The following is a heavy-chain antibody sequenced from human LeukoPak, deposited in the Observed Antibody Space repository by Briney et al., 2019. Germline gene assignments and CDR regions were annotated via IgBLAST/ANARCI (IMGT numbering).Heavy chain of an antibody. CDR3: ASPVLEGSYYSY. CDR1: GGTFSSYA. D-gene: IGHD3-10*01. J-gene: IGHJ4*02. V-gene: IGHV1-69*04. CDR2: IIPILGIA. Sequence: SVKVSCKASGGTFSSYAISWVRQAPGQGLEWMGRIIPILGIANYAQKFQGRVTITADKSTSTAYMELSSLRSEDTAVYYCASPVLEGSYYSYWGQGTLVTVSS.